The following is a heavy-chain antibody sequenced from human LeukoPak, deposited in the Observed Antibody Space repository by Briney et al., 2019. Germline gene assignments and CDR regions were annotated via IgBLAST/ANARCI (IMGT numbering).Heavy chain of an antibody. CDR3: AKGQGSGSYPLDY. J-gene: IGHJ4*02. CDR2: ISGSGGST. Sequence: AGGSLRLSCAASGFTFSSYAMSWVRQAPGKGLEWVSAISGSGGSTYYADSVKGRFTISRDISRNTLCLQMNSLRADDTAVYYCAKGQGSGSYPLDYWGQGTLVTVSS. CDR1: GFTFSSYA. D-gene: IGHD3-16*02. V-gene: IGHV3-23*01.